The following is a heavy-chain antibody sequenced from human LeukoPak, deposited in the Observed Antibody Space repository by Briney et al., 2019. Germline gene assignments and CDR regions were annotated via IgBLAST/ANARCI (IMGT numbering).Heavy chain of an antibody. J-gene: IGHJ4*02. Sequence: GGSLRLSCAASGFTFSNAWMSWVRQAPGKGLECVGRIKSKTDGGTTDYAAPVKGRFTISRDDSKNTLYLQMNSLKTEDTAVYYCTTEPPYYYGSGSRNYWGQGTLVTVSS. CDR2: IKSKTDGGTT. V-gene: IGHV3-15*01. D-gene: IGHD3-10*01. CDR1: GFTFSNAW. CDR3: TTEPPYYYGSGSRNY.